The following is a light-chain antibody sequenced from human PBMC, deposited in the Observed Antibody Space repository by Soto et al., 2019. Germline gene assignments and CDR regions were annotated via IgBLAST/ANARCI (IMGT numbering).Light chain of an antibody. CDR3: QQCNSYPLT. J-gene: IGKJ4*01. Sequence: DIQMTQSPSTLSASEGDRVTITCRASQSISSRLAWYQQKPGKAPKFLIHGASSLESGVPSRFSGSGSGTEFTLTISSLQPDDFATYYCQQCNSYPLTFGGGIKVEIK. V-gene: IGKV1-5*01. CDR2: GAS. CDR1: QSISSR.